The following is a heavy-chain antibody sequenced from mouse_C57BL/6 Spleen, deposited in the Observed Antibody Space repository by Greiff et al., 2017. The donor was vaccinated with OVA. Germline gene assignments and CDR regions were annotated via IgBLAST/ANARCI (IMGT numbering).Heavy chain of an antibody. J-gene: IGHJ4*01. CDR1: GYTFTSYW. CDR3: ARGLLRYYAMDD. Sequence: QVQLQQPGAELVKPGASVKLSCKASGYTFTSYWMHWVKQRPGQGLEWIGMIHPNSGSTNYNEKFKSKATLTVAKSSSTAYMQLSSLTSEDAAVEYCARGLLRYYAMDDWGQGTSVTVSS. CDR2: IHPNSGST. D-gene: IGHD1-1*01. V-gene: IGHV1-64*01.